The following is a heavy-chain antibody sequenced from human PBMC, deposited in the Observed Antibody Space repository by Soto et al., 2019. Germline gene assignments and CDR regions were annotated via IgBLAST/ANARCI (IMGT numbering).Heavy chain of an antibody. CDR3: AHSVGGYATYYYYYGMDV. D-gene: IGHD5-12*01. J-gene: IGHJ6*02. CDR2: IYWDDDK. Sequence: QITLKESGPTLVKPTQTLTLTCTFSGFSLSTSGVGVGWIRQPPGKALEWLALIYWDDDKRYSPSLKSRLTITKDXXKXQXXLTMPNMDPVDTATYYCAHSVGGYATYYYYYGMDVWGQGTTVTVSS. V-gene: IGHV2-5*02. CDR1: GFSLSTSGVG.